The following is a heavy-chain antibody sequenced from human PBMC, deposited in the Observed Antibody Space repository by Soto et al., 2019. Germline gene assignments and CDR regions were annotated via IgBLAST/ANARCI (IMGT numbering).Heavy chain of an antibody. V-gene: IGHV5-51*01. Sequence: GASLKISCKASGYRFSTYWIGWVRQRPGKGPEWMAIIYPGDSDTRENPSFQGQVTISADKSSNTVHLQWRSLKASDTAIYYCERLGAIADTGKWIQWGQGHPVTVSS. D-gene: IGHD5-18*01. CDR3: ERLGAIADTGKWIQ. CDR1: GYRFSTYW. J-gene: IGHJ4*02. CDR2: IYPGDSDT.